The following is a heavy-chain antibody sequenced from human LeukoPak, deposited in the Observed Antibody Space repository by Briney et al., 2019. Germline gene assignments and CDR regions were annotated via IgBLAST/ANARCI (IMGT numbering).Heavy chain of an antibody. CDR3: ARGNNYGSFNDF. D-gene: IGHD5-18*01. Sequence: PSETLSLTCTVSGGSISGYSWSWIRQPPGKGLGWIGYIYYSGSTNYNPSLKSRVTISVDTSKNQFYLRLSSVTAADTAVYYCARGNNYGSFNDFWGQGTLVTVSS. V-gene: IGHV4-59*08. J-gene: IGHJ4*02. CDR1: GGSISGYS. CDR2: IYYSGST.